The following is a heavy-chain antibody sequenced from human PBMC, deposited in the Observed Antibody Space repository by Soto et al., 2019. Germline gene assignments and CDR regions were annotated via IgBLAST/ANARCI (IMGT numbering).Heavy chain of an antibody. D-gene: IGHD6-19*01. CDR3: ARDHTSRWTRAAVAGVDY. V-gene: IGHV3-11*01. CDR2: ISSSGSTI. CDR1: GFTFSDYY. J-gene: IGHJ4*02. Sequence: GGSLRLSCAASGFTFSDYYMSWIRQAPGKGLEWVSYISSSGSTIYYADSVKGRFTISRDNAKNSLYLQMNSLRAEDTAVYYCARDHTSRWTRAAVAGVDYWGQGTLVTVSS.